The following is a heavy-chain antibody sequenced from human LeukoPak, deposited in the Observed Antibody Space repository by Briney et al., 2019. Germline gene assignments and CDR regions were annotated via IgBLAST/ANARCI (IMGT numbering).Heavy chain of an antibody. V-gene: IGHV4-34*01. CDR2: INHSGST. Sequence: SETLSLTCAVYGGSFSGYYWSWIRQPPGKGLEWIGEINHSGSTNYNPSLTSRVTISVDTSKNQFSLKLSSVTAADTAVYYCARSGYYYDSSGSYPIDYWGQGTLVTVSS. D-gene: IGHD3-22*01. CDR3: ARSGYYYDSSGSYPIDY. CDR1: GGSFSGYY. J-gene: IGHJ4*02.